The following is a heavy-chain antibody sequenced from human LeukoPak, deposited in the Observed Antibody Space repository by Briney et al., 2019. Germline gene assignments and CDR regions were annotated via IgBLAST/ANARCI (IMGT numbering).Heavy chain of an antibody. V-gene: IGHV3-48*04. D-gene: IGHD6-13*01. Sequence: GGSLRLSCAASGFTFSNYNMNWVRQAPGKGLEWVSCISSSGSTLYYADSVKGRYTISRDNAKNSLYLQMSSLRAEDTAVYYCARGGIAAAGSFDYWGQGTLVTVSS. J-gene: IGHJ4*02. CDR2: ISSSGSTL. CDR1: GFTFSNYN. CDR3: ARGGIAAAGSFDY.